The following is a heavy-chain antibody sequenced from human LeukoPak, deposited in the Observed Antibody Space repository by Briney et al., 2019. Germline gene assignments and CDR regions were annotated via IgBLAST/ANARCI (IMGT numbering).Heavy chain of an antibody. D-gene: IGHD2-8*02. CDR3: AREVVSQRPGDYYYYMDV. CDR2: ISSSSSYI. J-gene: IGHJ6*03. Sequence: GGSLRLSCAASGFTFSSYSMNWVRQAPGKGLEWVSSISSSSSYIYYADSVKGRFTISRDNAKNSLYLQMNSLRAEDTAVYYCAREVVSQRPGDYYYYMDVWGKGTTVTVSS. V-gene: IGHV3-21*01. CDR1: GFTFSSYS.